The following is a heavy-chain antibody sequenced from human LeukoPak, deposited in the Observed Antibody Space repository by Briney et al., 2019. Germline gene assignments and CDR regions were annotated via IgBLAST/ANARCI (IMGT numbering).Heavy chain of an antibody. CDR2: MNPNSGNT. V-gene: IGHV1-8*02. J-gene: IGHJ4*02. Sequence: ASVKVSCKASGYTFTGYYMHWVRQATGQGLEWMGWMNPNSGNTGYAQKFQGRVTMTRNTSISTAYMELSSLRSEDTAVYYCARGFSDYGDYWGQGTLVTVSS. CDR3: ARGFSDYGDY. CDR1: GYTFTGYY. D-gene: IGHD1-26*01.